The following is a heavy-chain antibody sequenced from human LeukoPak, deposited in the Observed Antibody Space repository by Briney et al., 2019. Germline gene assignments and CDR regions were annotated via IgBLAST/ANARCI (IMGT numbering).Heavy chain of an antibody. V-gene: IGHV3-30*18. CDR2: ISYDGGDK. CDR3: AKVLEVLTITRPFDY. J-gene: IGHJ4*02. Sequence: TGGSLRLSCAASGFTLSSYGMHWVRQAPGKGLEWVAVISYDGGDKYYADSVKGRFTISRDNSKNTLYLQMNSLRTEDTAVYYCAKVLEVLTITRPFDYWGQGISVTVSS. D-gene: IGHD5-24*01. CDR1: GFTLSSYG.